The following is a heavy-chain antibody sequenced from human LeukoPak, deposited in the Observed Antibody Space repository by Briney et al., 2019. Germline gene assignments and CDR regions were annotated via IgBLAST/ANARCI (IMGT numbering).Heavy chain of an antibody. CDR2: IYTSGST. V-gene: IGHV4-61*02. CDR3: ARERSSGWYYAFDI. J-gene: IGHJ3*02. CDR1: GGSISSGSYY. Sequence: SETLSLTCTVSGGSISSGSYYWSWIRQPAGKGLEWIGRIYTSGSTNYNPSLKSRVTISVDTSKNQFSLKLSSVTAADTAVYYCARERSSGWYYAFDIWGQGTMVTVSS. D-gene: IGHD6-19*01.